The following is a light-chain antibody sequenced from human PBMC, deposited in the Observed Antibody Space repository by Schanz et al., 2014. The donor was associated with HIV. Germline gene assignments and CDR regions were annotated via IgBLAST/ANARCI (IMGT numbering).Light chain of an antibody. V-gene: IGLV2-8*01. CDR2: EVN. CDR3: QSYDSGLSGIL. Sequence: QSALTQPPSASGSPGQSVTISCTGTSSDVGGYKYVSWYQQHPGKAPKLMIYEVNQRPSGVSNRFSGSKSGTSASLDISGLQSEDEADYYCQSYDSGLSGILFGGGTKVTVL. J-gene: IGLJ2*01. CDR1: SSDVGGYKY.